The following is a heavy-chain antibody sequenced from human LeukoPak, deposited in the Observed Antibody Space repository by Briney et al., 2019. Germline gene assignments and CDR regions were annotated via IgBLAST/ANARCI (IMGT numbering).Heavy chain of an antibody. CDR3: ARRTYYYYMDV. CDR2: IYTSGST. Sequence: SETLSLTCTVSGGSISSYYWSWIRQPPGKGLEWIGYIYTSGSTNYNPSLKSRVTMSADTSKNQFSLKLSSVTAADTAVYYCARRTYYYYMDVWGKGTTVIVSS. V-gene: IGHV4-4*09. J-gene: IGHJ6*03. CDR1: GGSISSYY.